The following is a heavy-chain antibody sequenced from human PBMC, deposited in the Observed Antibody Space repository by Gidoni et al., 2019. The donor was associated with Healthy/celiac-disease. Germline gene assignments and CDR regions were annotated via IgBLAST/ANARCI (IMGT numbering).Heavy chain of an antibody. CDR1: GGSFSGYY. Sequence: QVQLQQWGAGLLKPSETLSLTCAVYGGSFSGYYWSWIRQPPGKGLEWIGEINHSGSTNYNPSLKSRVTISVDTSKNQFSLKLSSVTAADTAVYYCARVRGSYFSFYYYYYYMDVWGKGTTVTVSS. J-gene: IGHJ6*03. CDR3: ARVRGSYFSFYYYYYYMDV. CDR2: INHSGST. D-gene: IGHD1-26*01. V-gene: IGHV4-34*01.